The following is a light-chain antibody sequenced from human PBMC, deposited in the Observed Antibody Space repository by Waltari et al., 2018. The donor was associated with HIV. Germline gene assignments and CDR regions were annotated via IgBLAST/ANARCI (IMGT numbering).Light chain of an antibody. J-gene: IGLJ2*01. Sequence: QSVLTQPPSVSAAPGQTVTITCSGTSSNIGNNYVSWYQHLPGTAPQLLIYEKKKRPSGIPDRVSAAKSGTSTTLDITGLQTGDEADYYCGTWDSGLSFVVFGEGTKLTVL. CDR3: GTWDSGLSFVV. V-gene: IGLV1-51*01. CDR2: EKK. CDR1: SSNIGNNY.